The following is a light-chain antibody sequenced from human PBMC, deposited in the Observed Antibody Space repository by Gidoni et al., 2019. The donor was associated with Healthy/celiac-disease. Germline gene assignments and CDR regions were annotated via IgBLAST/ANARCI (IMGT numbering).Light chain of an antibody. CDR1: QSVSSN. CDR3: QQYNNWPPYT. CDR2: GAP. V-gene: IGKV3-15*01. J-gene: IGKJ2*01. Sequence: IVMTQSPATLSLSPGERATFSCRASQSVSSNLAWYQQNPGQAPRLLIYGAPTRATGIPARFSGSGSGTEFTLTISSLQSEDFAVYYCQQYNNWPPYTLGQGTKLEIK.